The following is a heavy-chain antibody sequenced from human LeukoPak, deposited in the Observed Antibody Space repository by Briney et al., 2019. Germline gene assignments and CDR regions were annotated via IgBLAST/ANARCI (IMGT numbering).Heavy chain of an antibody. CDR2: IYYSGSH. Sequence: SETLSLTCTVSGGSISSYYWSWLRQPPGKGLEWIGYIYYSGSHNYNPSLKSRVTLSVDTSKNQFSLKLSSVTAADTAVYYCACGPCRVGARRFDYLVQGTLVTVSS. CDR1: GGSISSYY. J-gene: IGHJ4*02. D-gene: IGHD1-26*01. V-gene: IGHV4-59*01. CDR3: ACGPCRVGARRFDY.